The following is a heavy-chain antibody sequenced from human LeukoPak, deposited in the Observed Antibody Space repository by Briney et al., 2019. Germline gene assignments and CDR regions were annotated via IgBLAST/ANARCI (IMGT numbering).Heavy chain of an antibody. Sequence: GGSLRLSWAASGFTFSNYWMTWVRQAPGKGLEWVSAISGSGGSTYFADSVKGRFTISRDNSKNTLYLQMNSLSAEDTAIYYCARGLGSSTSRHTFDIWGQGTMVTVSS. CDR3: ARGLGSSTSRHTFDI. V-gene: IGHV3-23*01. J-gene: IGHJ3*02. D-gene: IGHD2-2*01. CDR1: GFTFSNYW. CDR2: ISGSGGST.